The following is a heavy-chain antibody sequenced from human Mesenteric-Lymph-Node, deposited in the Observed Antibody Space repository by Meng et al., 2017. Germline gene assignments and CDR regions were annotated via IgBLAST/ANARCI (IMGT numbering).Heavy chain of an antibody. Sequence: SQTLSLTCAVYGGSFSGYYWSWIRQPPGKGLEWIGEIHHSGSTNYNPSLKSRVSTSVDTSKNQFSLKLSSVTAADTAVYYCARDRAVRGVIIPFDPWGQGTLVTVSS. CDR3: ARDRAVRGVIIPFDP. CDR2: IHHSGST. J-gene: IGHJ5*02. D-gene: IGHD3-10*01. V-gene: IGHV4-34*01. CDR1: GGSFSGYY.